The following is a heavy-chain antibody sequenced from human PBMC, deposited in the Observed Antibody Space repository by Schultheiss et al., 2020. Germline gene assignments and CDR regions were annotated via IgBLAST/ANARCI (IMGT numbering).Heavy chain of an antibody. CDR2: IIPIFGTA. Sequence: SVKVSCKASGGTFSSYAISWVRQAPGQGLEWMGGIIPIFGTANYAQKFQGRVTITADESTSTAYMELSSLRSEDTAVYYCARDKQGVNWFDPWGQGTLVTVSS. D-gene: IGHD2-8*01. CDR1: GGTFSSYA. J-gene: IGHJ5*02. CDR3: ARDKQGVNWFDP. V-gene: IGHV1-69*13.